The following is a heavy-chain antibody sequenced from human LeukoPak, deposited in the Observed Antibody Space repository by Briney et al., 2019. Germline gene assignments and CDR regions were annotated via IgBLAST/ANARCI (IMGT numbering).Heavy chain of an antibody. CDR1: GFTFSSYS. CDR2: ISSSSSTI. Sequence: TGGSLRLSCAASGFTFSSYSMNWVRQAPGKGLEWVSYISSSSSTIYYADSVKGRFTISRDNAKNSLYLQMNSLRAEDTAVYYCARADSSGYYYGSPDYWGQGTLVTVSS. CDR3: ARADSSGYYYGSPDY. D-gene: IGHD3-22*01. V-gene: IGHV3-48*01. J-gene: IGHJ4*02.